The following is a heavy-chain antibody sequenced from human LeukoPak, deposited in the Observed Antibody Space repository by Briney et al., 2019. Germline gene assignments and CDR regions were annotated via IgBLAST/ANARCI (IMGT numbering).Heavy chain of an antibody. D-gene: IGHD3-22*01. CDR3: ARDGPYYYDSSGYSFDY. CDR1: GFTFSSYW. V-gene: IGHV3-7*01. J-gene: IGHJ4*02. Sequence: PGGSLRLSCAASGFTFSSYWMSWVRQAPGKGLEWVANIKQDGSEKYYVDSVKGRFTISRDNAKNSLYLQMNSLGAEDTAVYYCARDGPYYYDSSGYSFDYWGQGTLVTVSS. CDR2: IKQDGSEK.